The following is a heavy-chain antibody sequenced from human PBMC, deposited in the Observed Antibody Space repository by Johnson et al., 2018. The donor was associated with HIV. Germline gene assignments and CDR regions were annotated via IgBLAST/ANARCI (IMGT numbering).Heavy chain of an antibody. CDR1: GFTLSKHA. V-gene: IGHV3-33*01. J-gene: IGHJ3*02. Sequence: QVHLVESGGRVVQPGRSLRLSCAASGFTLSKHAMHWVRQAPGKGLEWVTVIWYDGSNKHYADSVKGRFTLSRNNAKNSLYLQMNSLRAEDTAVYYCARDSGRYSSSWATFGAFDIWGQGTMVTVSS. D-gene: IGHD6-13*01. CDR3: ARDSGRYSSSWATFGAFDI. CDR2: IWYDGSNK.